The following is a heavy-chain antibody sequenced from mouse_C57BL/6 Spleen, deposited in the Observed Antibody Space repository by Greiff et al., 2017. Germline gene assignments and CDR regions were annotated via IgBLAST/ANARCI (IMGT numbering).Heavy chain of an antibody. D-gene: IGHD2-4*01. CDR2: IDPNSGGT. CDR3: ASSYYDYDADYFDY. CDR1: GYTFTSYW. J-gene: IGHJ2*01. Sequence: VKLQQPGAELVKPGASVKLSCKASGYTFTSYWMHWVKQRPGRGLEWIGRIDPNSGGTKYNEKFKSKATLTVDKPSSTAYMQLSSLTAEDSAVYYGASSYYDYDADYFDYWGQGTTLTVSS. V-gene: IGHV1-72*01.